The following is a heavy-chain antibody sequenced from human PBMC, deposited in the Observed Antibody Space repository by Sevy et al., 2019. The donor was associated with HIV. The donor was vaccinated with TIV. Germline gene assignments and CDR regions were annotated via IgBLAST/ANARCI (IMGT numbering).Heavy chain of an antibody. CDR3: ARERLADSSSFDP. Sequence: ASVKVSCKASGGTFSSYAISWVRQAPGQWLEWMGGISPIFGTANYAQKFQGRVTITADESTSTAYMELSSLRSEDTAVYYCARERLADSSSFDPWGQGTLVTVSS. J-gene: IGHJ5*02. CDR1: GGTFSSYA. V-gene: IGHV1-69*13. D-gene: IGHD6-6*01. CDR2: ISPIFGTA.